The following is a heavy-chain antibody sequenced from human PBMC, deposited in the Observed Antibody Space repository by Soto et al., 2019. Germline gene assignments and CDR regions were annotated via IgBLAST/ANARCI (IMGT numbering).Heavy chain of an antibody. V-gene: IGHV3-23*01. J-gene: IGHJ2*01. Sequence: EVQLLESGGGLVQPGGSLRLSCAASGFTFSSYAMSWVRQAPGKGLVWVSAISGSGGSTYYADSVKGRFTISRDNSKNTLYLQMNSLRAEDTAVYYCAKLYSSSRWYFDLWGRGTLVTVSS. CDR2: ISGSGGST. CDR3: AKLYSSSRWYFDL. D-gene: IGHD6-13*01. CDR1: GFTFSSYA.